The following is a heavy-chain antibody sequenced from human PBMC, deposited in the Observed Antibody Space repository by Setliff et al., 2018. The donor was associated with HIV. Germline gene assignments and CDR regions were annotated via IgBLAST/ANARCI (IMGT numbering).Heavy chain of an antibody. J-gene: IGHJ5*02. CDR3: AREGHVATPGSSEFDP. V-gene: IGHV1-18*01. CDR1: GYTFTSYG. D-gene: IGHD2-15*01. Sequence: GASVKVSCKASGYTFTSYGVSWVRQAPGQGLEWMGWISGYSGNTNYAQKLQGRVTMTTDTSTSTVYMELRLLTSDDTAIYYCAREGHVATPGSSEFDPWGQGTLVTVSS. CDR2: ISGYSGNT.